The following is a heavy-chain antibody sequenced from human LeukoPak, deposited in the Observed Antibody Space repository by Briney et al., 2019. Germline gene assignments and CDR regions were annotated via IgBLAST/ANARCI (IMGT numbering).Heavy chain of an antibody. CDR1: GGSISSGSYC. D-gene: IGHD3-3*01. J-gene: IGHJ4*02. Sequence: PSETLSLTCTVSGGSISSGSYCWSWIRQPAGKGLEWIGRIYTSGSTNYNPSLKSRVTISVDTSKNQFSLKLSSVTAADTAVYYCARDHDDFWSAPGYWGQGTLVTVSS. CDR3: ARDHDDFWSAPGY. CDR2: IYTSGST. V-gene: IGHV4-61*02.